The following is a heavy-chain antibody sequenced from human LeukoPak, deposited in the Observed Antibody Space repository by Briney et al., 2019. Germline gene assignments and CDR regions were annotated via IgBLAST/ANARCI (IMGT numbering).Heavy chain of an antibody. J-gene: IGHJ4*02. CDR1: GYTFTSYG. V-gene: IGHV1-18*01. CDR2: ISAYNGNT. Sequence: GASVKVSCKASGYTFTSYGISWVRQAPGQGLEWMGWISAYNGNTNYAQKLQGRVTMTTDTSTSTAYMELRSLRSDDTAVYYCARDIGIYSSGWYVADYWGQGTLVTVFS. CDR3: ARDIGIYSSGWYVADY. D-gene: IGHD6-19*01.